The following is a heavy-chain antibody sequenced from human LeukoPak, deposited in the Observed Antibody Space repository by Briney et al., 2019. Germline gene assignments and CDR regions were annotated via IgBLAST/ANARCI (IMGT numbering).Heavy chain of an antibody. D-gene: IGHD2-2*02. Sequence: ASVKVSCKASGGTFSSYAISWVRQAPGQGLEWMGGIIPIFGTANYAQKFQGRVTITTDESTSTAYMELSSLRSEDTAEYYCASGDYCSSTSCFTGEWFAFGIWGQGTMVTVSS. CDR2: IIPIFGTA. V-gene: IGHV1-69*05. J-gene: IGHJ3*02. CDR3: ASGDYCSSTSCFTGEWFAFGI. CDR1: GGTFSSYA.